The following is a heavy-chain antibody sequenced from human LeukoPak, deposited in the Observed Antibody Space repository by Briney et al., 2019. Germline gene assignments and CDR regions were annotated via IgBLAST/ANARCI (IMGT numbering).Heavy chain of an antibody. Sequence: PGRSLRLSCAASGFTFSSYAMHWVRQAPGKGLEWVAVISYDGSNKYYADSVKGRLTISRDNSKNTLYLQMNSLRAEDTAVYYCAREGITGTTDWGQGTLVTVSS. CDR2: ISYDGSNK. CDR1: GFTFSSYA. CDR3: AREGITGTTD. J-gene: IGHJ4*02. D-gene: IGHD1-7*01. V-gene: IGHV3-30-3*01.